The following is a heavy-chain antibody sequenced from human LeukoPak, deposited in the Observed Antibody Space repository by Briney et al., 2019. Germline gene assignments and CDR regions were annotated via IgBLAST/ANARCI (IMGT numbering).Heavy chain of an antibody. V-gene: IGHV3-23*01. Sequence: PGRSLRLSCAASGFTFSSYGMHWVRQAPGKGLEWVSAVGGSGDITYYSNSVKGRFTVSRDNSKNTLYLQMNSLRVDDTAVYYCAKTAGYFDHWGQGTLVTVSS. CDR2: VGGSGDIT. CDR1: GFTFSSYG. CDR3: AKTAGYFDH. J-gene: IGHJ4*02.